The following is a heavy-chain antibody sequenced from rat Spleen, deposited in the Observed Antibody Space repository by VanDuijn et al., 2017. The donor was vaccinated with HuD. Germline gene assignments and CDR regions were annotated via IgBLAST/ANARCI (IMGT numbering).Heavy chain of an antibody. V-gene: IGHV2S30*01. CDR1: GFSLTDYS. CDR2: MRNDGDT. Sequence: QVQLKESGPGLVQPSQTLSLACTVSGFSLTDYSVHWVRQPPGKGLEWMGRMRNDGDTYYNSALKSRLSISRDTSKSQVFLKLNILQTEDTAIYYCTRDGAYWGQGVMVTVSS. CDR3: TRDGAY. J-gene: IGHJ2*01.